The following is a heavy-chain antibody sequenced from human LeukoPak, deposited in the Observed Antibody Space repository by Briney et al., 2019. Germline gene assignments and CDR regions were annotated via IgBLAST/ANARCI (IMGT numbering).Heavy chain of an antibody. V-gene: IGHV4-34*01. J-gene: IGHJ4*02. D-gene: IGHD3-16*01. Sequence: SETLSLTCAVYGGSFSGYYWSWIRQPPGKGLEWIGEINHSGSTNCNPSLKSRVTISVDTSKNQFSLKLSSVTAADTAVYYCARGLRDQGLFDYWGQGTLVTVSS. CDR3: ARGLRDQGLFDY. CDR1: GGSFSGYY. CDR2: INHSGST.